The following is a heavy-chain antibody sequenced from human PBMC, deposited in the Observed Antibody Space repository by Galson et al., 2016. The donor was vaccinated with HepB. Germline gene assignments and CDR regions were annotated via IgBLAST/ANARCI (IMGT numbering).Heavy chain of an antibody. CDR3: ARDRRRYFDWFVL. CDR2: ISYDGSNK. V-gene: IGHV3-30-3*01. J-gene: IGHJ4*02. Sequence: SLRLSCAASGFTFSSYAMHWVHQAPGKGLEWVAVISYDGSNKYYADSVKGRFTISRDNSKNTLYLQMNSLRAEDAAVYYCARDRRRYFDWFVLWGQGTLVTVSS. D-gene: IGHD3-9*01. CDR1: GFTFSSYA.